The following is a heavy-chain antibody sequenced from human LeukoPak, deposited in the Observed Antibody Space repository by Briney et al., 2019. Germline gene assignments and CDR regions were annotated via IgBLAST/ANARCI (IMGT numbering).Heavy chain of an antibody. Sequence: GGSLRLSCAASGFTFSSYWMSWVRQAPGKGLEWVANIKQDGSEKYYVDSVKGRFTISRDNAKNSLYLQMSSLRAEDTAVYYCARDAGYYYDSSGYLYWGQGTLVTVSS. CDR3: ARDAGYYYDSSGYLY. CDR2: IKQDGSEK. CDR1: GFTFSSYW. D-gene: IGHD3-22*01. V-gene: IGHV3-7*01. J-gene: IGHJ4*02.